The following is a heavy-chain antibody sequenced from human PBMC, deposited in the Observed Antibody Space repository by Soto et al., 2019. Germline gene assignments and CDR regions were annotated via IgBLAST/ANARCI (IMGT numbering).Heavy chain of an antibody. V-gene: IGHV3-7*01. CDR1: RFTFSGYW. Sequence: EVQLVESGGDLVQPGGSLRLSCADSRFTFSGYWMYWVRQAPGKGLYWVANIKEDGSEKNYVDSVRGRFTISRDNAKNSLYLQMNSRRAEDTVVYYCARGARIWGQGTMVTVS. CDR2: IKEDGSEK. CDR3: ARGARI. J-gene: IGHJ3*02.